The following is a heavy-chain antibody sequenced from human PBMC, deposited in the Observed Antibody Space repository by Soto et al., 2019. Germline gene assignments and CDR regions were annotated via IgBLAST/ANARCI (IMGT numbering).Heavy chain of an antibody. V-gene: IGHV3-30-3*01. CDR3: ARDLCYSYSYGFDY. J-gene: IGHJ4*02. Sequence: PGGALGLCCAAAGFTFRSYAMHWVRQAPGKGLEWVAVISYDGSNKYYADSVKGRFTISRDNSKNTLYLQMNSLSAEDTAVYYCARDLCYSYSYGFDYWGQGTLVTVSP. CDR2: ISYDGSNK. CDR1: GFTFRSYA. D-gene: IGHD5-18*01.